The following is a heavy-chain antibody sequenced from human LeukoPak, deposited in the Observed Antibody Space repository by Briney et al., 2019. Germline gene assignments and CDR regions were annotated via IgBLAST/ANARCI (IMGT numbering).Heavy chain of an antibody. CDR1: GGSFSGYY. Sequence: SETLPLTCAVYGGSFSGYYWSWIRQPPGKGLEWIGEINHSGSTNYNPSLKSRVTISVDTSKNQFSLKLSSVTAADTAVYYCARGLGVVVPAALNYGMDVWGQGTTVTVSS. CDR3: ARGLGVVVPAALNYGMDV. CDR2: INHSGST. V-gene: IGHV4-34*01. D-gene: IGHD2-2*01. J-gene: IGHJ6*02.